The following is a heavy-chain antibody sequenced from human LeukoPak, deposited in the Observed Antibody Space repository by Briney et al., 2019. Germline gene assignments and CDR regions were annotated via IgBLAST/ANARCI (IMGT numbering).Heavy chain of an antibody. CDR1: GLTFSSYA. V-gene: IGHV3-23*01. D-gene: IGHD2-2*01. CDR3: AKVEGGCSSTSCYPFDY. CDR2: IRGSGGST. Sequence: GGSLRLSCAASGLTFSSYAMSWVRQAPGKGLEWVSTIRGSGGSTYYADSVRGRFTISRDNSKNTLYLQMNSLRAEDTAVYYCAKVEGGCSSTSCYPFDYWGQGTLVTVSS. J-gene: IGHJ4*02.